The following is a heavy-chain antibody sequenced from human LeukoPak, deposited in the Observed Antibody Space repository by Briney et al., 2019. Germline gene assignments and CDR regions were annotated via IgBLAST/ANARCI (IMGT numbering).Heavy chain of an antibody. CDR2: INHSGDT. V-gene: IGHV4-34*01. J-gene: IGHJ4*02. Sequence: SETLSLTCAVYGGSFSGYYWTWIRQPPGKGLEWIGEINHSGDTNYNPSLKSRVTISIDTSKNQFSLKLNSVTAADTAVYYCAGFTITYNPFDFWGQGTLVTVSS. CDR3: AGFTITYNPFDF. CDR1: GGSFSGYY. D-gene: IGHD3-10*01.